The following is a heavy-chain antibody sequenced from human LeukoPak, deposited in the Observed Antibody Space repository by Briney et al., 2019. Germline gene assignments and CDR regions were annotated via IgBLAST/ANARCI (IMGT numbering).Heavy chain of an antibody. V-gene: IGHV4-39*01. CDR3: ARLDLLRSTFDY. CDR1: GGSISSSSYY. D-gene: IGHD3-3*01. J-gene: IGHJ4*02. Sequence: PSETLSLTCTVSGGSISSSSYYWGWIRQPPGKGLEWIGSIYYSGSTYYNPSLKSRVTISVDTSKNQFSLELSSVTAADTAVYYCARLDLLRSTFDYWGQGTLVTVSS. CDR2: IYYSGST.